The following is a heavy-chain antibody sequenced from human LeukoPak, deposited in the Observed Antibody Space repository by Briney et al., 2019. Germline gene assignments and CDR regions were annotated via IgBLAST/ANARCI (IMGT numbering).Heavy chain of an antibody. CDR1: GFTFSSYA. D-gene: IGHD2-15*01. J-gene: IGHJ3*02. Sequence: GGSLRLSCAASGFTFSSYAMSWVRQAPGKGLEWVSAISGSGGSTYYADSVKGRFTISRDNSKNTLYLQMNSLRAEDTAVYYCASQVVVVAAYNDAFDIWGQGTMVTVSS. V-gene: IGHV3-23*01. CDR3: ASQVVVVAAYNDAFDI. CDR2: ISGSGGST.